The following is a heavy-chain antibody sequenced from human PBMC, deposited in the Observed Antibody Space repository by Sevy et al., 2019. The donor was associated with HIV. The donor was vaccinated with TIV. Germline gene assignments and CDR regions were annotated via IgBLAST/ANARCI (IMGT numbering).Heavy chain of an antibody. J-gene: IGHJ4*02. Sequence: GESLKISCKGSGYSFTSYWIVWVRQMPGKGLEWMGIIYPSDSDIRYSPSFQGQVTISADKSISTAYLQWSSLKASDTAMYYCARQIYYDSSASGYWGRGTLVTVSS. CDR2: IYPSDSDI. V-gene: IGHV5-51*01. CDR1: GYSFTSYW. CDR3: ARQIYYDSSASGY. D-gene: IGHD3-22*01.